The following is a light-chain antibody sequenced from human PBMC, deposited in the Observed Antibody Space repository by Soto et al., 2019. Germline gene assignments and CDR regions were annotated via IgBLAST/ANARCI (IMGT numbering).Light chain of an antibody. CDR2: EIS. CDR3: SSYTSTGTLYV. V-gene: IGLV2-14*01. J-gene: IGLJ1*01. CDR1: SNDIGDYNY. Sequence: QFALTQPASVSGSPGQSITISCTGTSNDIGDYNYVSWYQQHPGEAPKLMIYEISKRPSGVSNRFSGSKSGNTASLTISGLQAEDEANYYCSSYTSTGTLYVFGTGTKVTVL.